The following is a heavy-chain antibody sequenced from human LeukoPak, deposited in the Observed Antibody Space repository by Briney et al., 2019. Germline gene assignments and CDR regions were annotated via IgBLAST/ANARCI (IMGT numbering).Heavy chain of an antibody. CDR2: ISYDGSNK. CDR3: ASGPYYYDSSGFAPDD. V-gene: IGHV3-30*03. Sequence: PGGSLRLSCAASGFTFSSYGMHWVRQAPGKGLEWVAVISYDGSNKYYADSVKGRFIISRDNPKNTLYLQMNSLRAEDTAVYYCASGPYYYDSSGFAPDDWGQGTLVTVSS. CDR1: GFTFSSYG. J-gene: IGHJ4*02. D-gene: IGHD3-22*01.